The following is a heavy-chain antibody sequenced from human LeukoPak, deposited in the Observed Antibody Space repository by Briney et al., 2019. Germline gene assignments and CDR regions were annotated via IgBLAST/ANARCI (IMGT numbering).Heavy chain of an antibody. CDR1: GGSISSSSYY. V-gene: IGHV4-39*07. CDR3: ARVGSSSWYAYFQH. D-gene: IGHD6-13*01. J-gene: IGHJ1*01. CDR2: IYYSGST. Sequence: SETLSLTCTVSGGSISSSSYYWGWIRQPPGKGLEWIGSIYYSGSTYYNPSLKSRVTISVDTSKNQFSLKLSSVTAADTAVYYCARVGSSSWYAYFQHWGQGTLVTVSS.